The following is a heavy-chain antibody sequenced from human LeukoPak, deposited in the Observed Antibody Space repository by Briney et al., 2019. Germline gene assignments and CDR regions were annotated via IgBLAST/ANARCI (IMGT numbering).Heavy chain of an antibody. CDR3: ARASGYSGDEAGYYFDY. Sequence: SVKVSCKASGGTFSSYAISWVRQAPGQGLEWMGRIIPILGIANYAQKFQGRVTITADKSTSTAYMKLSSLRSEDTAVYYCARASGYSGDEAGYYFDYWGQGTLVTVSS. CDR2: IIPILGIA. V-gene: IGHV1-69*04. D-gene: IGHD5-12*01. CDR1: GGTFSSYA. J-gene: IGHJ4*02.